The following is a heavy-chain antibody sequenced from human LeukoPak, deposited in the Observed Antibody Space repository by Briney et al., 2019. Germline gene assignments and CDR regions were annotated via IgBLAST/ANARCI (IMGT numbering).Heavy chain of an antibody. D-gene: IGHD3-22*01. V-gene: IGHV3-30-3*01. CDR1: GFTFSSYA. J-gene: IGHJ4*02. Sequence: GRSLRLSCAASGFTFSSYAMHWVRQAPGKGLEWVAVISYDGSNKYYADSVKGRFTISRDNSKNMLYLQMNSLRAEDTAVYYCAREFYYDSSGTFDYWGQGTLVTVSS. CDR2: ISYDGSNK. CDR3: AREFYYDSSGTFDY.